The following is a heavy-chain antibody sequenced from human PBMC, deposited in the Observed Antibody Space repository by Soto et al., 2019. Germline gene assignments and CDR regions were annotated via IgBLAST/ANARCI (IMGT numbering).Heavy chain of an antibody. CDR1: GYTFTASY. CDR3: ARDSGHYYRSDAFDK. D-gene: IGHD1-26*01. J-gene: IGHJ3*02. CDR2: IDPSGGST. V-gene: IGHV1-46*01. Sequence: QVQLVQSGAEVKKPGASVKVSCKASGYTFTASYMHWVRQAPGQGLEWMGIIDPSGGSTSYSQKFQGRVTMTRDTSTSTVYMELNSLRSEHTAVFYCARDSGHYYRSDAFDKWGQGTMVTVSS.